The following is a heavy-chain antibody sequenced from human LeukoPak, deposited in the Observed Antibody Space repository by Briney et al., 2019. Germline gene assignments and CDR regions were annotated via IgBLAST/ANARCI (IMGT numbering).Heavy chain of an antibody. D-gene: IGHD3-22*01. CDR3: ARGPQGYYDSSGYRYYGMDV. Sequence: ASVKVSCKASGYTFTSYYMHWVRQATGQGLEWMGWMNPNSGNTGYAQKFQGRVTMTRNTSISTAYMELSSLRSEDTAVYYCARGPQGYYDSSGYRYYGMDVWGQGTTVTVSS. J-gene: IGHJ6*02. CDR1: GYTFTSYY. CDR2: MNPNSGNT. V-gene: IGHV1-8*02.